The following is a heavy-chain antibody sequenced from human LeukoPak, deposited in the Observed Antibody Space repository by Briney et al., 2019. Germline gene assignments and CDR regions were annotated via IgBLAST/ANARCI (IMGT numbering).Heavy chain of an antibody. CDR1: GGSISSGDYY. Sequence: PSETLSLTCTVSGGSISSGDYYWSWVRQPPGKGLEWIGYIYYSGSTYYNPSLKSRVTISVDTSKNQFSLKLSSVTAADTAVYYCARVFRYCSSTSCYDYWGQGTLVTVSS. D-gene: IGHD2-2*01. J-gene: IGHJ4*02. CDR3: ARVFRYCSSTSCYDY. V-gene: IGHV4-30-4*08. CDR2: IYYSGST.